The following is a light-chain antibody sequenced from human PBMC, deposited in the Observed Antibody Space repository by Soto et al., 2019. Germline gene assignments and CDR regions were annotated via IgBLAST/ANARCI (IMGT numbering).Light chain of an antibody. J-gene: IGKJ4*01. CDR1: QSISSW. CDR2: QAS. Sequence: DIQMTQSPSTLSASVGDRVTTTCRASQSISSWLAWYQQKPGKAPKLLIYQASALESGVPSRFSGSGSGTEFTPTITSLQPDDFATYYCQQYNSYPVTFGGGTKVDIK. CDR3: QQYNSYPVT. V-gene: IGKV1-5*03.